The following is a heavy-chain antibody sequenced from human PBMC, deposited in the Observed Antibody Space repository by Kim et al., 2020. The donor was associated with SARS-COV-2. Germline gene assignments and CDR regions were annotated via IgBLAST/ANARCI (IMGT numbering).Heavy chain of an antibody. D-gene: IGHD3-10*01. V-gene: IGHV4-59*01. CDR3: ARDSSYGSGRTIDY. J-gene: IGHJ4*02. Sequence: NPPLKSRVTISVDTSKNQFSLKLSSVTAADTAVYYCARDSSYGSGRTIDYWGQGTLVTVSS.